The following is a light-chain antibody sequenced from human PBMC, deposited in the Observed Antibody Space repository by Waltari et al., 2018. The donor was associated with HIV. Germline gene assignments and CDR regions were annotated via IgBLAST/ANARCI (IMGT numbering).Light chain of an antibody. J-gene: IGKJ1*01. CDR2: QAS. V-gene: IGKV1-5*03. Sequence: QMTQSPSSLSASVGDRVTITCRASQYIIDWLAWYQQKPGQAPKLLIYQASYLESGVPSRFSGSGYGTEFTLTISSLQPDDFATYFCQHSRTFGQGTKVEIK. CDR1: QYIIDW. CDR3: QHSRT.